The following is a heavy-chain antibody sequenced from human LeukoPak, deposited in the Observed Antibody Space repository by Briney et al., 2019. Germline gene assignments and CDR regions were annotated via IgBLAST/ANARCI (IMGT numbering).Heavy chain of an antibody. V-gene: IGHV3-66*01. CDR1: GVTVSSNY. D-gene: IGHD6-13*01. J-gene: IGHJ4*02. CDR2: LYSGGSGGST. Sequence: GGSLRLSCAASGVTVSSNYMSWVRQAPGKGLEWVSVLYSGGSGGSTYYADSVKGRFTISRDNSKNTLFLQMDSLRADDTAVYYCAKHSSSWHYFDYWGQGTLVTVSS. CDR3: AKHSSSWHYFDY.